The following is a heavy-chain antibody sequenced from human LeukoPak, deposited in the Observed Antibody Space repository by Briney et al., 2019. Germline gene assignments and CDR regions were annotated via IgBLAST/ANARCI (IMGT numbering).Heavy chain of an antibody. D-gene: IGHD5-12*01. CDR2: IGPSAI. Sequence: GGSLRLSCAASGLTLSTYDELSWVRQAPGKGLEWVPYIGPSAIHYADSVKGRFTISRDNAKNLLYLQMNSLRAEDTAVYYCASRRLAVATTRAFDCWGQGTLVTVSS. V-gene: IGHV3-48*03. CDR3: ASRRLAVATTRAFDC. J-gene: IGHJ4*02. CDR1: GLTLSTY.